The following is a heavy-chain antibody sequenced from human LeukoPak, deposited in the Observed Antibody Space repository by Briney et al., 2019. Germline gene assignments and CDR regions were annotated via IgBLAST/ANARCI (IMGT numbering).Heavy chain of an antibody. D-gene: IGHD6-19*01. J-gene: IGHJ4*02. CDR1: GFTFSSYA. V-gene: IGHV3-30*18. CDR3: AKDGGSGWLDY. Sequence: PGGSLRLSCAASGFTFSSYAMHWVRQAPGKGLEWVAVISYDGSNKYYADSVKGRFTISRDNSKNTLYLQMNSLRAEDTAVYYCAKDGGSGWLDYWGQGTLVTVSS. CDR2: ISYDGSNK.